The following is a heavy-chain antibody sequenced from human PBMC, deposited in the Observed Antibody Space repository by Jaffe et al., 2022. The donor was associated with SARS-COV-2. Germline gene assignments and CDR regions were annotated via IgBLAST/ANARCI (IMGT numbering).Heavy chain of an antibody. CDR3: AKDMGDPRFYYMDV. CDR1: GFTFQNYV. Sequence: EVQLVESGGVVVQPGGSLRLSCAASGFTFQNYVMYWVRQPPGKGLEWVSLIGWDGTRTKYADSVKGRFTISRDNSRNSLYLQMNGLRTEDTALYYCAKDMGDPRFYYMDVWGRGTTVTVSS. D-gene: IGHD2-21*02. V-gene: IGHV3-43*01. CDR2: IGWDGTRT. J-gene: IGHJ6*03.